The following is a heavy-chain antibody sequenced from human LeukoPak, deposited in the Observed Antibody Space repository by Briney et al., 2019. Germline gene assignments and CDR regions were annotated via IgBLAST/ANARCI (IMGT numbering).Heavy chain of an antibody. CDR3: AKGVYYDSSGPLDY. CDR1: GFTFDDYA. V-gene: IGHV3-9*01. D-gene: IGHD3-22*01. CDR2: ISWNSGSI. J-gene: IGHJ4*02. Sequence: PGGSLRLSCAASGFTFDDYAMHWVRHAPGKGLEWVSGISWNSGSIVYADSVKGRFTISRDNAKNSLYLQMNSLRAEDTALYYCAKGVYYDSSGPLDYWGQGTLVTVSS.